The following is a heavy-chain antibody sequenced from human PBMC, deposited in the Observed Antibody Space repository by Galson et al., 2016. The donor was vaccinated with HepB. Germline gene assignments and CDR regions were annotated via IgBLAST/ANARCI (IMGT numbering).Heavy chain of an antibody. Sequence: SLRLSCAASGFTFSSYAMSWVRQAPGKGLEWVSAISGSGGSTYYADSVKGRFTISRDNSKNTLYLQMNSLRVEDTAVYYCAKDYVWGSYLLTHFDSWGQGTLATVSS. D-gene: IGHD3-16*02. CDR1: GFTFSSYA. CDR3: AKDYVWGSYLLTHFDS. V-gene: IGHV3-23*01. J-gene: IGHJ4*02. CDR2: ISGSGGST.